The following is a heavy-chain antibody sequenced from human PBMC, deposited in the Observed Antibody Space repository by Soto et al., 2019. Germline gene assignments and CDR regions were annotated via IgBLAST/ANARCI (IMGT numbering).Heavy chain of an antibody. D-gene: IGHD1-26*01. Sequence: SETLSLTCTVSGVSISGYYWSWFRQSPGKGLEWIGYIYYSGSTYYNPSLKSRVTISLDTSKNQFSLRLSSVTAADTAVYYCAREVGARRLDYWGQGTLVTVSS. CDR2: IYYSGST. V-gene: IGHV4-59*12. CDR1: GVSISGYY. J-gene: IGHJ4*02. CDR3: AREVGARRLDY.